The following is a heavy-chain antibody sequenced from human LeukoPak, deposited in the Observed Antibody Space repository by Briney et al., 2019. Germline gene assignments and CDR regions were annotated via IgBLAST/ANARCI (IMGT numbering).Heavy chain of an antibody. Sequence: SETLSLTCSVSGGSLSRYYWSWIRQPPGRGLEWIGYIYYTGSTDYNPSLKSRITMSVDTSKNQFSLKLSSVTAADTAVYFCARRSEQGYGFDFWGQGSLVTVSS. CDR2: IYYTGST. D-gene: IGHD3-16*01. V-gene: IGHV4-59*08. CDR1: GGSLSRYY. J-gene: IGHJ4*02. CDR3: ARRSEQGYGFDF.